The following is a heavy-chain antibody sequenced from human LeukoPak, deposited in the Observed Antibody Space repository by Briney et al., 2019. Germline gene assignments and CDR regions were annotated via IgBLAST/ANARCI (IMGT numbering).Heavy chain of an antibody. V-gene: IGHV3-30*04. CDR3: ARSYDYARSYDYIWGSYRYTPTFDY. CDR2: ISYDGSNK. D-gene: IGHD3-16*02. CDR1: GFTFSSYA. Sequence: GGSLRLSCAASGFTFSSYAMHWVRQAPGKGLEWVAVISYDGSNKYYADSVKGRFTISRDNSKNTLYLQMNSLRAEDTAVYYCARSYDYARSYDYIWGSYRYTPTFDYWGQGTLVTVSS. J-gene: IGHJ4*02.